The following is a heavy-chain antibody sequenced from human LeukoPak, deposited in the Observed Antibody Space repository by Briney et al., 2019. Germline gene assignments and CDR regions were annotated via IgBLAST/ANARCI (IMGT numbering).Heavy chain of an antibody. D-gene: IGHD6-13*01. J-gene: IGHJ5*02. CDR3: ARVAGIEDWFDP. Sequence: PSETLSLTCAVYGGSFSGYYWSWIRQPPGKGLEWIGEINHSGSTNYNPSLKSRVTISVDTSKNQFSLKLSSVTAADTAVYYCARVAGIEDWFDPWGQGTLVTVSS. V-gene: IGHV4-34*01. CDR1: GGSFSGYY. CDR2: INHSGST.